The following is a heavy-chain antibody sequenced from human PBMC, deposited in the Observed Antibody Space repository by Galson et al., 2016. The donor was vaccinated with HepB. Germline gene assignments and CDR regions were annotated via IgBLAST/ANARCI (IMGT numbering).Heavy chain of an antibody. V-gene: IGHV3-21*01. Sequence: SLRLSCAASGFTFRSYTMNWVRQAPGKGLEWVSSISSTSTYIYYADSLKGRFTISRDNAKNSLYLQMNSLRAEDTAVYSCARGRRGSVFDYWGQGTLVTVSS. CDR2: ISSTSTYI. CDR3: ARGRRGSVFDY. J-gene: IGHJ4*02. CDR1: GFTFRSYT. D-gene: IGHD6-25*01.